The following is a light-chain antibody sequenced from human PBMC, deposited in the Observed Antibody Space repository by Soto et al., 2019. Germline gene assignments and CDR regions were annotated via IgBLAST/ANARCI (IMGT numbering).Light chain of an antibody. J-gene: IGLJ3*02. CDR2: RDN. V-gene: IGLV1-47*01. CDR3: AAWDEKLSGWV. CDR1: SSTVGGNY. Sequence: QSVLTQPPSASGTPGQRVTISCSGSSSTVGGNYVYWYQLLPGMAPRLLIYRDNQRPSGVPDRFSGSKSGTSASLAISGLRSGEEAEYSCAAWDEKLSGWVFGGGTKLTVL.